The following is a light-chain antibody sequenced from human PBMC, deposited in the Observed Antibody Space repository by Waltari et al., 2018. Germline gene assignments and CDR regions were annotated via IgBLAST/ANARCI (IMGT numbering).Light chain of an antibody. CDR2: STH. CDR1: SGSVSTNFY. CDR3: VLYMGSGISV. Sequence: QTVVTQEPSFSVSPGGTVTLTCGLISGSVSTNFYPTWYQQTPGQAPRTLLYSTHTRSSGVPDRFAGSSLGNKAALTITGAQADDESDYYCVLYMGSGISVFGGGTKLTVL. V-gene: IGLV8-61*01. J-gene: IGLJ3*02.